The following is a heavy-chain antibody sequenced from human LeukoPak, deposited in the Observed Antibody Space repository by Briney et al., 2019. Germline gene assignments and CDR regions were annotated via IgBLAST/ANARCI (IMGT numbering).Heavy chain of an antibody. CDR1: GFAFDTHA. Sequence: SGGSLRLSCAASGFAFDTHAMSWVRQAPGKGLEWVSAISGSGDRTHYADSVKGRFTISRDNSKNTLYLQLHSLRAEDTAIYYCAKDRQKWQWLVMYYFDSWGQGTLVTVSS. D-gene: IGHD6-19*01. CDR2: ISGSGDRT. CDR3: AKDRQKWQWLVMYYFDS. V-gene: IGHV3-23*01. J-gene: IGHJ4*02.